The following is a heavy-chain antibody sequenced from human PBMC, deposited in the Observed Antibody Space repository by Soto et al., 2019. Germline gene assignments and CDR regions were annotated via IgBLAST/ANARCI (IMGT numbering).Heavy chain of an antibody. Sequence: AAVKVSCKACGYTFTSYAMHWVRQAPGQRLEWMGWINAGNGNTKYSQKFQGRVTITRDTSASTAYMELSSLRSEDTAVYYCARDMVAAAGEAPYDYWGQGTLVTVSS. J-gene: IGHJ4*02. V-gene: IGHV1-3*01. CDR1: GYTFTSYA. CDR2: INAGNGNT. CDR3: ARDMVAAAGEAPYDY. D-gene: IGHD6-13*01.